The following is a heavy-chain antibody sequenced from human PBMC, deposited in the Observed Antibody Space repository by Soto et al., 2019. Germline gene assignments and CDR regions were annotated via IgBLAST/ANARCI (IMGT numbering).Heavy chain of an antibody. Sequence: DVQLLESGGGLLVQPGGSLRLSCAASGFTFSSYAMSWVRQAPGKGLEWVSGISGSGSSTYYVDSVKGRFTISRDNSKKTLSLQMNSLRADDAAVDYCAKGDRNQPAVFDYWGQGTLVTVSS. J-gene: IGHJ4*02. CDR1: GFTFSSYA. CDR2: ISGSGSST. CDR3: AKGDRNQPAVFDY. V-gene: IGHV3-23*01. D-gene: IGHD2-2*01.